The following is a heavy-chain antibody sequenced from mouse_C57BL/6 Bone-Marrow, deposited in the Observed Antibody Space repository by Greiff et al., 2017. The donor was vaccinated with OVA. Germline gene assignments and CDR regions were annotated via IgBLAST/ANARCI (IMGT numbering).Heavy chain of an antibody. CDR2: IHPNSGST. D-gene: IGHD2-3*01. V-gene: IGHV1-64*01. CDR1: GYTFTSYW. CDR3: AREGDGYSDY. Sequence: VQLQQSGAELVKPGASVKLSCKASGYTFTSYWMHWVKQRPGQGLEWIGMIHPNSGSTNYNEKFKSKATLTVDKSSSTAYMQHSSLTSEDAAVYYCAREGDGYSDYWGQGTTLTVSS. J-gene: IGHJ2*01.